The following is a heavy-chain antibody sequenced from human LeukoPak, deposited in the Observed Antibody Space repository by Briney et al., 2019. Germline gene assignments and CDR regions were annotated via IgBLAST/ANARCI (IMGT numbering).Heavy chain of an antibody. J-gene: IGHJ4*02. CDR2: IYYSGST. CDR3: ARVREATIAPFFDY. V-gene: IGHV4-31*03. D-gene: IGHD6-13*01. Sequence: SETLSLTCTLSRDSPSSGDYYCTWIRHHPGKGLEWIGCIYYSGSTYYNVSLKSRVIISADTPKNRFSLKLSSVTAADTAVYYCARVREATIAPFFDYWGQGILVTVSS. CDR1: RDSPSSGDYY.